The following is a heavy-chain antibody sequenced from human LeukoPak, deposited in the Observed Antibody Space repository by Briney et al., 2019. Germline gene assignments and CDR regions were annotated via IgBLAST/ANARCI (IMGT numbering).Heavy chain of an antibody. V-gene: IGHV3-74*01. CDR3: ARHYASGSHWGYRYYMDV. J-gene: IGHJ6*03. CDR1: GFTFNSYW. D-gene: IGHD3-10*01. Sequence: GGSLRLSCAASGFTFNSYWMHWVRQDPGKGLVWVSRMNSDGSSRSYADSVKGRFTISRDNDQNTLYLQMNSLRAEDTAVYYCARHYASGSHWGYRYYMDVWGKGTTVTVSS. CDR2: MNSDGSSR.